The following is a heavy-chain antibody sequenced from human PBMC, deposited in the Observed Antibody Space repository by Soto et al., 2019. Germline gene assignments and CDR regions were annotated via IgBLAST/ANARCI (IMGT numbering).Heavy chain of an antibody. CDR1: GFTFSNYG. D-gene: IGHD2-15*01. Sequence: QVPLVESGGGVVQPGRSLRLSCVVSGFTFSNYGMHWVRQAPGKGLEWVAIIWYDGSDKYYADSVKGRFTISRDNSKNTLYLQMHSLRPEDTAVYYCARDVVVAATRVGGIDYWGQGTLVSVSS. V-gene: IGHV3-33*01. CDR3: ARDVVVAATRVGGIDY. CDR2: IWYDGSDK. J-gene: IGHJ4*02.